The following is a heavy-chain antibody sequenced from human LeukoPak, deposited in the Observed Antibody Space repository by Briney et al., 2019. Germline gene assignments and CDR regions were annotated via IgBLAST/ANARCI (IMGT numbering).Heavy chain of an antibody. V-gene: IGHV3-74*01. CDR3: AKGRATVIDY. CDR2: INSDGSST. CDR1: GFTFSNYW. D-gene: IGHD4-17*01. J-gene: IGHJ4*02. Sequence: GGSLRLSCAASGFTFSNYWMHRVRQAPGKGLVWVSRINSDGSSTTSADSVKGRFTISRDNAKNTLYLQMNSLRAEDTAVYYCAKGRATVIDYWGQGTLVTVSS.